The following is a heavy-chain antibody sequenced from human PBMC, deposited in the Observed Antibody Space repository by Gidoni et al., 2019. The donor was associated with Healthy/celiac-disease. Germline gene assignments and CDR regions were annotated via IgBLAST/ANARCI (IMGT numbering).Heavy chain of an antibody. CDR1: GYTFTSYA. CDR2: INAGNGNT. J-gene: IGHJ4*02. V-gene: IGHV1-3*01. CDR3: ATTMVQGVIPDY. D-gene: IGHD3-10*01. Sequence: QVQLVQSGAEVKKPGPSVKVSCKASGYTFTSYAMHWVRQAPGQRLEWMGWINAGNGNTKYSQKFQGRVTITRDTSASTAYMELSSLRSEDTAVYYCATTMVQGVIPDYWGQGTLVTVSS.